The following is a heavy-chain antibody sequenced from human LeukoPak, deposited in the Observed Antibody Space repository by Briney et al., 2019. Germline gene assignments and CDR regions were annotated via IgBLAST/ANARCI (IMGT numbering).Heavy chain of an antibody. Sequence: GESLSLSCAASGLTFSNYAMSWVRQAPGKGLEWVSAISGSGGTTYYADSVKGRFTISRDNSKNTLYLQMNSLRAEDTAVYYCAKDRTTVTRGIDYWGQGTLVTVSS. CDR1: GLTFSNYA. D-gene: IGHD4-11*01. CDR2: ISGSGGTT. CDR3: AKDRTTVTRGIDY. V-gene: IGHV3-23*01. J-gene: IGHJ4*02.